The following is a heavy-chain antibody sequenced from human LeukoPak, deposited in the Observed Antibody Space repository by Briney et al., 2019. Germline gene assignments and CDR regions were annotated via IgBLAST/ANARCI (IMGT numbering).Heavy chain of an antibody. V-gene: IGHV3-23*01. D-gene: IGHD3-3*01. CDR3: AKDRIWSGYSKYYFDC. Sequence: PGGSLRISCAGSGFTFSSYAMNWVRQAPGKGLEWVSGISGSGGSTYYADSVKGRFTTSRDNSKNTLYLQMNSLRAEDAAIYYCAKDRIWSGYSKYYFDCWGQGTLVTVSS. J-gene: IGHJ4*02. CDR1: GFTFSSYA. CDR2: ISGSGGST.